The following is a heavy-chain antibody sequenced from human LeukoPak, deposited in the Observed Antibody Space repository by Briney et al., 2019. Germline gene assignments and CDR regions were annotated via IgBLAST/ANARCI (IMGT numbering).Heavy chain of an antibody. D-gene: IGHD4-17*01. Sequence: GGSLGLSCAASGFTFSSYSMNWVRQAPGKGLEWVSSISSSSSYIYYADSVKGRFTISRDNAKNSLYLQMNSLRAEDTAVYYCARGNYGDRVTAFDIWGQGTMVTVSS. CDR3: ARGNYGDRVTAFDI. V-gene: IGHV3-21*01. CDR1: GFTFSSYS. CDR2: ISSSSSYI. J-gene: IGHJ3*02.